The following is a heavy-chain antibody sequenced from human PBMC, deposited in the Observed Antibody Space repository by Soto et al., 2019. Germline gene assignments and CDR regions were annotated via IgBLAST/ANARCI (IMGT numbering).Heavy chain of an antibody. CDR2: INHSGST. CDR1: GGSFSGYY. D-gene: IGHD3-3*01. V-gene: IGHV4-34*01. CDR3: ARVPSIRFLENYYFDY. J-gene: IGHJ4*02. Sequence: SETLSLTCAVYGGSFSGYYWSWIRQPPGKGLEWIGEINHSGSTNYNPSLKSRVTISVDTSKNQFSLKLSSVTAADTAVYYCARVPSIRFLENYYFDYWGQGTLVTVSS.